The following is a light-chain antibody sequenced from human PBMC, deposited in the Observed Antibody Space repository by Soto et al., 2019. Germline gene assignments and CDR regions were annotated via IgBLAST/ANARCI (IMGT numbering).Light chain of an antibody. V-gene: IGLV1-40*01. CDR1: SSNIGAGYD. CDR2: GNS. CDR3: KLSDSILSGYVV. Sequence: QSVLTQPPSVSGAPGQRVTISFTGSSSNIGAGYDVHWYQQLPGTAPKLHIYGNSNRPSGVPGRCSGSKSGLSASLAITGVQAEDESEYNCKLSDSILSGYVVFGGGTKLTVL. J-gene: IGLJ2*01.